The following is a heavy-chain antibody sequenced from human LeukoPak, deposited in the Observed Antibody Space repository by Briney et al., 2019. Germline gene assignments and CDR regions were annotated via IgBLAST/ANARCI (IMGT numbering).Heavy chain of an antibody. V-gene: IGHV3-21*01. CDR1: GFTFSSYS. CDR2: ISSSSSYI. Sequence: GGSLRLSCAASGFTFSSYSMNWVRQAPGKGLEWVSSISSSSSYIYYADSVKGRFTISRDNAKNSLYLQMNSLRAEDTAVYYCARDRYYYGSGSYSLQNYGMDVWGKGTTVTVSS. J-gene: IGHJ6*04. CDR3: ARDRYYYGSGSYSLQNYGMDV. D-gene: IGHD3-10*01.